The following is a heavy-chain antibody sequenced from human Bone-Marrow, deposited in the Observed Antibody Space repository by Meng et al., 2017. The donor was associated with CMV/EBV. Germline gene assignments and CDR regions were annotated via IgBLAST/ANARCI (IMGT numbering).Heavy chain of an antibody. CDR3: ASATYDYVWGSYPFY. D-gene: IGHD3-16*02. J-gene: IGHJ4*02. V-gene: IGHV3-53*01. CDR1: GFTVSSNY. CDR2: IYSGGST. Sequence: GESLKISCAASGFTVSSNYMSWVRQAPGKGLEWVSVIYSGGSTYYADSVKGRFTISRDNSKNTLYLQMNSLRAEDTAVYYCASATYDYVWGSYPFYWGQGNLVNVDS.